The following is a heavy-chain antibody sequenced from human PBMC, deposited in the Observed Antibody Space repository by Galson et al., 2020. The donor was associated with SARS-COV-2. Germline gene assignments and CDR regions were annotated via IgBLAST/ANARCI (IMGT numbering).Heavy chain of an antibody. Sequence: SQASETLSLTCAVSGGSFSGYYWSWIRQPPGKGLEWNGEINHRGSTQISPSLKSRVNMSLDTTKNQFSLNLTSVTAADAAVYFCASLSRWSDPEYTWFDPCGRGTLVPVSS. CDR1: GGSFSGYY. D-gene: IGHD6-13*01. V-gene: IGHV4-34*01. J-gene: IGHJ5*02. CDR3: ASLSRWSDPEYTWFDP. CDR2: INHRGST.